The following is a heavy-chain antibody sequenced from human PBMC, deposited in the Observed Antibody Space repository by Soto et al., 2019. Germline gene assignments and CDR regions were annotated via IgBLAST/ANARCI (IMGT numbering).Heavy chain of an antibody. J-gene: IGHJ4*02. CDR1: GFTFSSYE. V-gene: IGHV3-48*03. CDR2: ISSSDTSI. D-gene: IGHD1-1*01. CDR3: ARGVGESTGRYFSY. Sequence: EVQLVESGGGLVQPGGSLRLSCAASGFTFSSYEMNWVRQAPGKGLEWVSYISSSDTSIYYADSVRGRFTISRDNAKNSLYLQMNSLRAEDTAVYYCARGVGESTGRYFSYWGRGTLVTVSS.